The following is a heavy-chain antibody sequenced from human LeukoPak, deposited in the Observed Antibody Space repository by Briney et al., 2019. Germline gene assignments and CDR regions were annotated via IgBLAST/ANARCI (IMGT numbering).Heavy chain of an antibody. Sequence: PSETLSLTCAVSGDSISYESYYWNWIRQAPGKGPEWIGNVYRGRTRLNPAYTSRVAISVDMSKSQVSLSLTSVTVADTGIYYCAGEGEYGESYSWGQGVLVIVSA. CDR2: VYRGRT. D-gene: IGHD4-17*01. J-gene: IGHJ5*02. CDR3: AGEGEYGESYS. CDR1: GDSISYESYY. V-gene: IGHV4-30-2*01.